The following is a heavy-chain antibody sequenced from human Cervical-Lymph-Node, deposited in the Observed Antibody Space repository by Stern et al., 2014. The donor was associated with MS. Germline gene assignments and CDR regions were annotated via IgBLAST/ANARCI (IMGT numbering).Heavy chain of an antibody. Sequence: EVQLVQSGGGLVQPGGSLRLSCAASGFTFSSYAMNWVRPAPGEGLEWVSVISNNGDTKYYADSVKGRFTISRDKSENTLFLQMNSLRAEDTAVYYCAKERDYKSPFDYWGQGTLVTVSS. D-gene: IGHD4-11*01. CDR2: ISNNGDTK. V-gene: IGHV3-23*04. CDR3: AKERDYKSPFDY. CDR1: GFTFSSYA. J-gene: IGHJ4*02.